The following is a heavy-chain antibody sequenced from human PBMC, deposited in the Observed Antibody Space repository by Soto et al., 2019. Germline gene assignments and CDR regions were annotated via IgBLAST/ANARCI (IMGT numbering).Heavy chain of an antibody. CDR3: ASIAAAGIGNY. J-gene: IGHJ4*02. CDR2: ISSSSYI. CDR1: GFTFSSYS. Sequence: GGSLRLSCAASGFTFSSYSMNWVRQAPGKGLEWVSSISSSSYIYYADSVKGRFTISRDNAKNSLYLQMNSLRAEDTAVYYCASIAAAGIGNYWGQGTLVTVSS. V-gene: IGHV3-21*01. D-gene: IGHD6-13*01.